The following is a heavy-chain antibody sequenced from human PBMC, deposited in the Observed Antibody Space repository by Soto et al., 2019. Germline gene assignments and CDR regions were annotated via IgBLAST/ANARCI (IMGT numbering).Heavy chain of an antibody. CDR2: ISGSGGST. CDR1: GFTFSSYA. Sequence: GGSLRLSCAASGFTFSSYAMSWVRQAPGKGLEWVSAISGSGGSTYYADSVKGRFTISRDNSKNTLYLQMNSLRAEDTAVDYCAKDGSMGIFGVVTPLYYYGMDVWGQGTTVTVSS. J-gene: IGHJ6*02. CDR3: AKDGSMGIFGVVTPLYYYGMDV. V-gene: IGHV3-23*01. D-gene: IGHD3-3*01.